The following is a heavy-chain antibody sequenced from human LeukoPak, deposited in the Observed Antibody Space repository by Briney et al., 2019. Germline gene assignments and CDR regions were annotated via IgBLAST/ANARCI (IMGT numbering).Heavy chain of an antibody. D-gene: IGHD4-17*01. J-gene: IGHJ4*01. CDR2: IDSGGST. CDR3: AKDFSGVTRAFDY. Sequence: GGSLRLPCAASGFTFSNYAMSWVRQAPEKGLEWVSSIDSGGSTYYADSVKGQFTISRDNSKNTLYLQMNSLRVEDTAVYYCAKDFSGVTRAFDYWGQGTLVTVSS. CDR1: GFTFSNYA. V-gene: IGHV3-23*01.